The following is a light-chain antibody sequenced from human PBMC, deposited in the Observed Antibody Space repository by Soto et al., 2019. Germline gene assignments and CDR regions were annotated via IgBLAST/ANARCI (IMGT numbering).Light chain of an antibody. CDR1: QSISSW. CDR3: QQYNSYS. Sequence: DIQMTQSPSTLSASVGDRVTSTCRASQSISSWLAWYQQKPGKAPKLLIYDVSSLESGVPSRFSGSGSGTEFTLTISSLQPDDFATYYCQQYNSYSFGQGTKVDIK. CDR2: DVS. V-gene: IGKV1-5*01. J-gene: IGKJ1*01.